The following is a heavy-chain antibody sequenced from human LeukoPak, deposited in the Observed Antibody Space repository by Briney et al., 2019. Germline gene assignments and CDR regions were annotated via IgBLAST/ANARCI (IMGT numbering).Heavy chain of an antibody. Sequence: SETLSLTCAVYGGSFSGYYWSWIRQPPGKGLEWIGEINHSGSTNYNPSLKSRVTISVDTSKNQFSLKLSSVTAADTAVYYCAREQQLVGFDPWGQGTLVTDSS. CDR2: INHSGST. V-gene: IGHV4-34*01. CDR1: GGSFSGYY. D-gene: IGHD6-13*01. J-gene: IGHJ5*02. CDR3: AREQQLVGFDP.